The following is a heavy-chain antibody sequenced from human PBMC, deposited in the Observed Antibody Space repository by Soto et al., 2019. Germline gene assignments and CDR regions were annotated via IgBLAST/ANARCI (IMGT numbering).Heavy chain of an antibody. V-gene: IGHV1-46*01. CDR1: GYTFTNYF. CDR2: INPSADST. J-gene: IGHJ4*02. CDR3: VREHGGSRVFDY. D-gene: IGHD1-26*01. Sequence: ASVTVSCKTSGYTFTNYFIHWVRQAPGQGLEWMGIINPSADSTNYAQKFQGRVTVTRDTSTSTVYMELRRLRSEDTAVYYCVREHGGSRVFDYWGQGTPVTVSS.